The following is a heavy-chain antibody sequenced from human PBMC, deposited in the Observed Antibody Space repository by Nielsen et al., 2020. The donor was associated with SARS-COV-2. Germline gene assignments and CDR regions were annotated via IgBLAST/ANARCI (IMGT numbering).Heavy chain of an antibody. CDR1: GGSFSGYY. V-gene: IGHV4-34*01. Sequence: SETLPLTCAVYGGSFSGYYWSWIRQPPGKGLEWIGEINHSGSTNYNPSLKSRVTISVDTSKNQFSLKLSSVTAADTAVYYCARDVHYYGMDVWGQGTTVTVSS. CDR3: ARDVHYYGMDV. J-gene: IGHJ6*02. CDR2: INHSGST.